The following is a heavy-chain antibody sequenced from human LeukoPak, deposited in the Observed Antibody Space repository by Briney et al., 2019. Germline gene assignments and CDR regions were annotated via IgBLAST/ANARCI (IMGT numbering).Heavy chain of an antibody. CDR2: IYHSGST. CDR3: ARHGITPLRMYGGGWFDP. CDR1: GGSISSSNW. J-gene: IGHJ5*02. Sequence: SGTLSLTCAVSGGSISSSNWWSWVRQPPGKGLEWIGEIYHSGSTNYNPSLKSRVTISVDKSKNQFSLKLSSVTAADTAVYYCARHGITPLRMYGGGWFDPWGQGTLVTVSS. D-gene: IGHD3-10*02. V-gene: IGHV4-4*02.